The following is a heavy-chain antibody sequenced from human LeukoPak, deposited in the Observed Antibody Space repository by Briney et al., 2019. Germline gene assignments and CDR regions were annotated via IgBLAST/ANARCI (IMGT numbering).Heavy chain of an antibody. CDR3: ANDLILGSGSLSS. Sequence: GGSLRLSCVTSGFAFSNSWMHWVRQAPGKGLVWVSRIRGDGLDTNYADSVKGRFTISRDNAKDTLYLQMNSLRDDDTAVYYCANDLILGSGSLSSWGRGTLVTVSS. D-gene: IGHD3-10*01. J-gene: IGHJ5*02. V-gene: IGHV3-74*01. CDR2: IRGDGLDT. CDR1: GFAFSNSW.